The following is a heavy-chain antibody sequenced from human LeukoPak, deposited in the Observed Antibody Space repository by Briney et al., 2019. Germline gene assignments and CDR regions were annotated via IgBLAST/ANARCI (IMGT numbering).Heavy chain of an antibody. CDR1: GYSFTNYW. J-gene: IGHJ3*02. V-gene: IGHV5-51*01. CDR2: IYPGDSNT. D-gene: IGHD3-10*01. CDR3: ASTMVRGVSETFDI. Sequence: GESLKISCKGSGYSFTNYWIGWVRQMPGKGLEWMGIIYPGDSNTRYSPSFQGQITILADKSISTAYLQWSSLKASDTAMYYCASTMVRGVSETFDIWGQGTMVTVS.